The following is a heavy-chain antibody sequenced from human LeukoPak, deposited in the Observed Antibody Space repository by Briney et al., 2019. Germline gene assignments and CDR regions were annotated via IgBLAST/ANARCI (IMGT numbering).Heavy chain of an antibody. V-gene: IGHV4-59*01. CDR3: ASRAGSGDAFDI. Sequence: PSETLSLTCTVSGGSISSYYWSWIRQPPGKGLEWIGYIYYSGSTNYNPSLKSRVTISVDTSKNQFSLKPSSVTAADTAVYYCASRAGSGDAFDIWGQGTMVTVSS. J-gene: IGHJ3*02. D-gene: IGHD6-19*01. CDR2: IYYSGST. CDR1: GGSISSYY.